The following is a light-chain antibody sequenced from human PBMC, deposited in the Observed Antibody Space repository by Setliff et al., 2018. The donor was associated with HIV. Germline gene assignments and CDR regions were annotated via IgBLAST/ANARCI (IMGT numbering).Light chain of an antibody. CDR1: NSNIGTTT. Sequence: QSVLTQSPSVSGTPGQRVTISCSGSNSNIGTTTVNWYQRLPGAAPKLLIYTNSHRPSGVPDRFSGSKSGTSASLAISGLQSEDEADYYCQSYDSSLSGYVFGTGTKVTV. J-gene: IGLJ1*01. CDR2: TNS. V-gene: IGLV1-44*01. CDR3: QSYDSSLSGYV.